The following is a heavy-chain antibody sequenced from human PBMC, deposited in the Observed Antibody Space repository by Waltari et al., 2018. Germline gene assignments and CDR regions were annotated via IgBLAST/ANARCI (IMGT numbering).Heavy chain of an antibody. CDR2: IRQYGSEK. Sequence: EVQLVESGGGLVQPGGSMRLSGAHAASTFSDYWMNWVRQAPGKELGLVANIRQYGSEKYYLYSVKGRFTISRDNTKNSLYLQMNSLRAEDTAVYYCARVTRNSPPDYWGQGTLVTVSS. D-gene: IGHD2-2*01. CDR1: ASTFSDYW. J-gene: IGHJ4*02. V-gene: IGHV3-7*04. CDR3: ARVTRNSPPDY.